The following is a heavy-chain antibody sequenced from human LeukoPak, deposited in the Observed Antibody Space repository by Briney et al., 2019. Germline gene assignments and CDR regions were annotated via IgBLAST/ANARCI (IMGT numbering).Heavy chain of an antibody. V-gene: IGHV1-8*02. CDR1: GYTFTNYD. CDR3: ARDSNPKSSRIITMIVVDNYYGMDV. D-gene: IGHD3-22*01. Sequence: ASVKVSCKASGYTFTNYDINWVRQATGQGLEWMGWMNPNSGNTGYAQKFQGRVTMTRNTSISTAYMELSSLRSEDTAVYYCARDSNPKSSRIITMIVVDNYYGMDVWGQGTTVTVSS. J-gene: IGHJ6*02. CDR2: MNPNSGNT.